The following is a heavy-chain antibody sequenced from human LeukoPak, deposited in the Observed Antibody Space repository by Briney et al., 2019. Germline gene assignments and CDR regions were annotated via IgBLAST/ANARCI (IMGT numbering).Heavy chain of an antibody. CDR3: ARPAVLTGTLHY. J-gene: IGHJ4*02. D-gene: IGHD1-7*01. Sequence: ASVKFSCKASGYTFTGYYMHWVRQAPGQGLEWMGRINPNSGGTNYAQKFQGRVTMTRDTSISTAYMELSRLRSDDTAVYYCARPAVLTGTLHYWGQGTLVTVSS. V-gene: IGHV1-2*06. CDR1: GYTFTGYY. CDR2: INPNSGGT.